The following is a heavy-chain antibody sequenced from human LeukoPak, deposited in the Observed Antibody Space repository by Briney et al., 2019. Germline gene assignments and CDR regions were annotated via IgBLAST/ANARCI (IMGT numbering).Heavy chain of an antibody. CDR2: INPSGGST. V-gene: IGHV1-46*01. J-gene: IGHJ4*02. CDR1: GYTFTSYY. CDR3: ASSNAAVAGTGGFDY. D-gene: IGHD6-19*01. Sequence: ASVKVSCKASGYTFTSYYMHWVRQAPGQGLEWMGIINPSGGSTSYAQKFQGRVTMTRDTSTSTVYMELSSLRSEDTAVYYCASSNAAVAGTGGFDYWGQGTLVTVSS.